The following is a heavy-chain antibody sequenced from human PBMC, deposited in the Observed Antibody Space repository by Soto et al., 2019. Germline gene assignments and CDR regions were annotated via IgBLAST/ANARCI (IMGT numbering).Heavy chain of an antibody. Sequence: PSETLSLTCTVSGGSISSYYWSWIRQPPGKGLEWIGYIYYSGSTNYNPSLKSRVTISVDTSKNQFSLKLSSVTAADTAVYYCARMHANKIDAFDIWGQGTMVTV. J-gene: IGHJ3*02. D-gene: IGHD2-8*01. CDR1: GGSISSYY. CDR3: ARMHANKIDAFDI. V-gene: IGHV4-59*01. CDR2: IYYSGST.